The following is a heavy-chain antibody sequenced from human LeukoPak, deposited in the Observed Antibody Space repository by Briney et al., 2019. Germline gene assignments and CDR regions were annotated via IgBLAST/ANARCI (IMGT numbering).Heavy chain of an antibody. D-gene: IGHD2-8*01. CDR2: ISGSGGST. CDR3: AKDQIRGLIPNFDY. V-gene: IGHV3-23*01. Sequence: PGGSLRLSCAASGFTFSSYAMSWVRQAPGKGLEWVSAISGSGGSTYYADSVKGRFTISRDDSKNTLYLQMNSLRAEDTAVYYCAKDQIRGLIPNFDYWGQGTLVTVSS. J-gene: IGHJ4*02. CDR1: GFTFSSYA.